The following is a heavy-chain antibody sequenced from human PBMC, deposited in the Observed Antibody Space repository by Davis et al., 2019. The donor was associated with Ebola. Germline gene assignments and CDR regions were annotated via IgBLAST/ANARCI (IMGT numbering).Heavy chain of an antibody. D-gene: IGHD6-6*01. CDR2: VKGRGLT. J-gene: IGHJ4*02. V-gene: IGHV4-38-2*02. Sequence: PSETLSLTCSVSGFSISRAYYWGWIRQAPGKGPEWIGNVKGRGLTNYNPSLKSRAFVSMDKSRNQFSLTLTSVTAADTAISYCARDLDSSNSDSWGRGTLVTVSS. CDR1: GFSISRAYY. CDR3: ARDLDSSNSDS.